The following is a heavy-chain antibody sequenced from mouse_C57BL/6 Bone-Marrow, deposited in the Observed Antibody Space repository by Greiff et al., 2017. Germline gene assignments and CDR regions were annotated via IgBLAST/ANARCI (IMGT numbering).Heavy chain of an antibody. V-gene: IGHV1-72*01. J-gene: IGHJ1*03. CDR1: GYTFTSYW. Sequence: VQLQQPGAELVKPGASVKLSCKASGYTFTSYWMHWVKQRPGRGLGWIGRIDPNGGGTKYNEKFKSKATLTVDKPSSTAYMQLSSLTSEDSAVYYCARRTGRRYFDVWGTGTTVTVSS. D-gene: IGHD4-1*01. CDR3: ARRTGRRYFDV. CDR2: IDPNGGGT.